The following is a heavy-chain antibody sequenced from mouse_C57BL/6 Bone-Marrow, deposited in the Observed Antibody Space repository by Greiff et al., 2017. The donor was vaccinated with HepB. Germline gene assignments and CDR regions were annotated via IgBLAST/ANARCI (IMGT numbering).Heavy chain of an antibody. D-gene: IGHD1-1*01. V-gene: IGHV5-17*01. Sequence: EVMLVESGGGLVKPGGSLKLSCAASGFTFSDYGMHWVRQAPEKGLEWVAYISSGSSTIYYADTVKGRFTISRDNAKNTLFLQMTSLRSEDTAMYYCARRTVVATRGAMDYWGQGTSVTVSS. CDR1: GFTFSDYG. J-gene: IGHJ4*01. CDR2: ISSGSSTI. CDR3: ARRTVVATRGAMDY.